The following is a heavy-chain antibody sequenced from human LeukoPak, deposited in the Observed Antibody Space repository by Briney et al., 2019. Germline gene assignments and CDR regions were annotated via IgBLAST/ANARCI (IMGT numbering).Heavy chain of an antibody. J-gene: IGHJ4*02. CDR2: IIPIFGTA. V-gene: IGHV1-69*13. CDR3: ARSRYSGSYLHLIENDY. CDR1: GYTFTGYY. D-gene: IGHD1-26*01. Sequence: SVKVSCKASGYTFTGYYMHWVRQAPGQGLEWMGGIIPIFGTANYAQKFQGRVTITADESTSTAYMELSSLRSEDTAVYYCARSRYSGSYLHLIENDYWGQGTLVTVSS.